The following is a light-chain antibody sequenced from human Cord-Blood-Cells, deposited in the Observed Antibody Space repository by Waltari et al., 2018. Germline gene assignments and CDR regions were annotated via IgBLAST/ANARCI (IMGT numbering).Light chain of an antibody. CDR2: AAS. CDR1: QSISSY. Sequence: DLKITHSPSSLSASVGDRVTITCRASQSISSYLNWYQQKPGKAPKLLIYAASSLQSGVTSRFSGSGSGTDFTLTISSLQPEDFATYYCQQSYSTPPTFGQGTKVEIK. J-gene: IGKJ1*01. CDR3: QQSYSTPPT. V-gene: IGKV1-39*01.